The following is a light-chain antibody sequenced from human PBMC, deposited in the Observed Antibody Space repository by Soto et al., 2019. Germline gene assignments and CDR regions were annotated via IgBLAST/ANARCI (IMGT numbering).Light chain of an antibody. Sequence: EIVLTQSPGTLSLSPGERATLSCRASQSVSSSYLAWYQQKPGQAPRLLIHGVSTRATGIPDRFSGSGSGTDFTLTIRCLEPEDFAVYYCQQYVTPPYIFGQGTKVEIK. V-gene: IGKV3-20*01. J-gene: IGKJ2*01. CDR3: QQYVTPPYI. CDR2: GVS. CDR1: QSVSSSY.